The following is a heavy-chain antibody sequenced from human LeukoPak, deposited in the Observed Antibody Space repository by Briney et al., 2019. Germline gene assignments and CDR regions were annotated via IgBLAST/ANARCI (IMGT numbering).Heavy chain of an antibody. CDR2: IYYSGST. J-gene: IGHJ4*02. V-gene: IGHV4-30-4*01. D-gene: IGHD3-22*01. CDR3: ARDSSGYYFDY. CDR1: GGSISSGDYY. Sequence: PSETLSLTCTVSGGSISSGDYYWSWIRQPLGKGLEWIGYIYYSGSTYYNPSLKSRVTISVDTSKNQFSLKLSSVAAADTAVYYCARDSSGYYFDYWGQGTLVTVSS.